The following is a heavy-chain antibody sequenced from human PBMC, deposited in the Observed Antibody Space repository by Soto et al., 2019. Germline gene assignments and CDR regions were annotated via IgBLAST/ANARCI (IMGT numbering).Heavy chain of an antibody. V-gene: IGHV1-69*13. Sequence: GASVKVSCKASGGTFSSYAISWVRQAPGQGLEWMGGIIPIFGTANYAQKFQGRVTITADESTSTAYMELSSLRSEDTAVYYCARSATYYYDSSGHYLFDYWGQGTLVTVSS. CDR1: GGTFSSYA. CDR3: ARSATYYYDSSGHYLFDY. D-gene: IGHD3-22*01. J-gene: IGHJ4*02. CDR2: IIPIFGTA.